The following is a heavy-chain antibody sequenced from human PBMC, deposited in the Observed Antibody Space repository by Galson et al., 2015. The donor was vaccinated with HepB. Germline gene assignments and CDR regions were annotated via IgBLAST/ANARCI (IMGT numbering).Heavy chain of an antibody. CDR3: ATPGPTVVTLGAFDI. V-gene: IGHV3-53*01. D-gene: IGHD4-23*01. CDR2: IYSGGST. Sequence: SLRLSCAASGFTVSSNYMSWVRQAPGKGLEWVSVIYSGGSTYYADSVKGRFTISRDNSKNTLYLQMNSLRAEDTAVYYCATPGPTVVTLGAFDIWGQGTMVTVSS. CDR1: GFTVSSNY. J-gene: IGHJ3*02.